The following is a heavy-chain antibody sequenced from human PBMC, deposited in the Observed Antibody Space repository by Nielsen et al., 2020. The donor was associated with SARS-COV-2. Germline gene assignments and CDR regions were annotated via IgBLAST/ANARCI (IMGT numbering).Heavy chain of an antibody. CDR3: ARGSSGYLNPDLFDY. Sequence: SVKVSCKASGGTFSSYAISWVRQAPGQGLEWMGGIIPIFGTANYAQKFQGRVTITADESTSTAYMELSSLRSEDTAVYYCARGSSGYLNPDLFDYWGQGTLVTVSS. CDR1: GGTFSSYA. D-gene: IGHD3-22*01. J-gene: IGHJ4*02. V-gene: IGHV1-69*13. CDR2: IIPIFGTA.